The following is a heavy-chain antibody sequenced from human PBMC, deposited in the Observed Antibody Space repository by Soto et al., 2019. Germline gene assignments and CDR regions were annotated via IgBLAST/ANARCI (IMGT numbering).Heavy chain of an antibody. V-gene: IGHV1-18*01. CDR2: ISTYNGRT. CDR3: ARDSGTYSGRFDV. CDR1: GYSFSNYG. J-gene: IGHJ4*02. D-gene: IGHD1-26*01. Sequence: QVQLVQSGAEVKKPGASVKVSCNASGYSFSNYGINWVRQAPGQGLEWMGWISTYNGRTKYAQKVRGRVTLTTDTPTSIAYMELGSLISDDAAVYYCARDSGTYSGRFDVWGQGTLVTVSS.